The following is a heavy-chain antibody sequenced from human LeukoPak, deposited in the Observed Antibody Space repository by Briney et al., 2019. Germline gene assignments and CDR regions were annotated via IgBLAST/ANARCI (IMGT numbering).Heavy chain of an antibody. D-gene: IGHD2-15*01. J-gene: IGHJ4*02. V-gene: IGHV4-38-2*02. CDR1: GYSISSGYY. CDR2: IYHSGNT. Sequence: SETLSLTCTVSGYSISSGYYWGWIRQPPGKGLEWIGSIYHSGNTYYNPSLKSRVTISVDTSKNQFSLKLSSVTAADTAVYYCARDFSDCLTEDYWGQGTLVTVSS. CDR3: ARDFSDCLTEDY.